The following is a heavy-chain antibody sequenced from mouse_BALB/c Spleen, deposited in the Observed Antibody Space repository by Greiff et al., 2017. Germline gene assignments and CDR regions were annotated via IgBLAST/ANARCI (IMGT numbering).Heavy chain of an antibody. CDR1: GYTFTSYT. CDR2: INPSSGYT. CDR3: ARRGDRYDGFAY. V-gene: IGHV1-4*02. D-gene: IGHD2-14*01. Sequence: QVQLKQSAAELARPGASVKMSCKASGYTFTSYTMHWVKQRPGQGLEWIGYINPSSGYTEYNQKFKDKTTLTADKSSSTAYMQLSSLTSEDSAVYYCARRGDRYDGFAYWGQGTLVTVSA. J-gene: IGHJ3*01.